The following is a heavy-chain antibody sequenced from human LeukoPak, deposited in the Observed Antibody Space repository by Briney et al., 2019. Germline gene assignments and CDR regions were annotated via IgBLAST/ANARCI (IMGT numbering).Heavy chain of an antibody. Sequence: ASVKVSCKASGYTFTSYGISWVRQAPGQGLEWMGWISAYNGNTNYAQKLQGRVTMTRDTSTSTVYMELSSLRSEDTAVYYCATELMRRDGYNRDYWGQGTLVTVSS. J-gene: IGHJ4*02. V-gene: IGHV1-18*01. CDR2: ISAYNGNT. CDR1: GYTFTSYG. D-gene: IGHD5-24*01. CDR3: ATELMRRDGYNRDY.